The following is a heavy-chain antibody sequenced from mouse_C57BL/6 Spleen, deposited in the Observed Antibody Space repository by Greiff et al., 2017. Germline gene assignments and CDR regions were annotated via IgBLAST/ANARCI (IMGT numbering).Heavy chain of an antibody. CDR2: ISYDGSN. J-gene: IGHJ2*01. Sequence: EVQLVESGPGLVKPSQSLSLTCSVTGYSITSGYYWNWIRQFPGNKLEWMGYISYDGSNNYNPSLKNRISITRDTSKNQFFLKLNSVTTEDTATYYCARETTVLDYWGQGTTLTVSS. D-gene: IGHD1-1*01. CDR1: GYSITSGYY. CDR3: ARETTVLDY. V-gene: IGHV3-6*01.